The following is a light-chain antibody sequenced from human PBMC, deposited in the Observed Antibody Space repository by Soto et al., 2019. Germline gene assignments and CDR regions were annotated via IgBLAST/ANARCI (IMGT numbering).Light chain of an antibody. Sequence: QSALTQPASVSGSPGQSITISCTGTSNDVGGYNYVSWYQQHPGKAPKLVIYEVSHRPSGISDRFSGSKSGNTASLTISGLQVEDEAEYYCSSYTTSSPYVFGPGTKVTVL. CDR3: SSYTTSSPYV. CDR1: SNDVGGYNY. V-gene: IGLV2-14*01. CDR2: EVS. J-gene: IGLJ1*01.